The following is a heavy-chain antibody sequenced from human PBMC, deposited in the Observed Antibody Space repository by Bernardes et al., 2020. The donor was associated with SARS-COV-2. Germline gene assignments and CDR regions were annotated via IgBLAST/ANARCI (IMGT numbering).Heavy chain of an antibody. Sequence: GGSLRLSCEASFFPFLPSIIIWVRQAPGKGLDFFASIIVSSVYIYYADSVNGRFTISRDNAKNSLVLQMNSLRAEDTAVYYCARRGSFNGLDVWGQGTTVTVSS. J-gene: IGHJ6*02. V-gene: IGHV3-21*01. CDR3: ARRGSFNGLDV. CDR2: IIVSSVYI. D-gene: IGHD3-10*01. CDR1: FFPFLPSI.